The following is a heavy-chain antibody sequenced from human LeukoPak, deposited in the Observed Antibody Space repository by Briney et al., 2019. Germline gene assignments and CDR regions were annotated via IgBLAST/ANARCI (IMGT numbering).Heavy chain of an antibody. CDR2: ISPYNGNT. D-gene: IGHD5-18*01. V-gene: IGHV1-18*01. J-gene: IGHJ4*02. Sequence: ASVKVSCKASGYTFTSYGISWVRQAPGQGLEWMGWISPYNGNTKSAQKFQSRVTMTTDTSTSTAYMELRGLRSDDTAVYYCARDYSLGYSYGLLGLGYWGQGTLVTVSS. CDR1: GYTFTSYG. CDR3: ARDYSLGYSYGLLGLGY.